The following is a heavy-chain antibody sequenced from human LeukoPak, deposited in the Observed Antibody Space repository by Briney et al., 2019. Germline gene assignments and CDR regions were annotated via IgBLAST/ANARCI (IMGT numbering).Heavy chain of an antibody. CDR2: ISTSGST. V-gene: IGHV4-4*07. J-gene: IGHJ4*02. Sequence: PSETLSLTCTVSGGSISSYYWSWIRQPAGKGLESIGHISTSGSTNYNPSLKSRVTISVDTSKNQFSLKLSSVTAADTAVYYCARLAVAGSFDYWGQGTLVTVSS. D-gene: IGHD6-19*01. CDR3: ARLAVAGSFDY. CDR1: GGSISSYY.